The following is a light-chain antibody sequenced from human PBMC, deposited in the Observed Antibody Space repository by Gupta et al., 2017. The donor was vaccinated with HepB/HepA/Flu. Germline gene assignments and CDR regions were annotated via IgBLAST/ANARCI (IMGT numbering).Light chain of an antibody. J-gene: IGKJ4*01. V-gene: IGKV3-11*01. CDR3: HQRYNWPQT. CDR1: QSVNSY. CDR2: DAS. Sequence: EIVLTQSPATLSLSPGERATLSCRASQSVNSYLAWYQQKPGQAPRLLIYDASNRATGIPARFSGSGSGTDFTLTISSLEPEDFAVYYCHQRYNWPQTFGGGTKVEIK.